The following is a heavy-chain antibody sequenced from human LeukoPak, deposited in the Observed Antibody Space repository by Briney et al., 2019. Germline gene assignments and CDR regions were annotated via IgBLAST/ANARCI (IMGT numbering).Heavy chain of an antibody. CDR3: ARAVQLWPKWGFDY. CDR2: INHSGST. CDR1: GGSFSGYY. Sequence: SETLSLTCAVYGGSFSGYYWSWIRQPPGKGLEWIGEINHSGSTNYNPSLKSRVTISVDTSKNQFSLKLSSVTAADTAVYYCARAVQLWPKWGFDYWGQGTLVTVSS. V-gene: IGHV4-34*01. D-gene: IGHD5-18*01. J-gene: IGHJ4*02.